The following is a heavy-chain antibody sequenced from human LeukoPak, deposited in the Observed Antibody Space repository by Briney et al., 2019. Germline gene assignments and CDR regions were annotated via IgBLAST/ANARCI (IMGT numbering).Heavy chain of an antibody. CDR1: GFTFSSYG. CDR3: ARAAEDIVVVVAATPEIDY. Sequence: GGSLRLSCAASGFTFSSYGMHWVRQAPGKGLEGVAVIWYDGSNKYYADSVKGRFTISRDNSKNTLYLQMNSLRAEDTAVYYCARAAEDIVVVVAATPEIDYWGQGTLVTVSS. CDR2: IWYDGSNK. J-gene: IGHJ4*02. V-gene: IGHV3-33*01. D-gene: IGHD2-15*01.